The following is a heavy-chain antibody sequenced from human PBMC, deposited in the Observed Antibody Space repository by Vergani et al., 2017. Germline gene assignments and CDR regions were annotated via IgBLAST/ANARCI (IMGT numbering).Heavy chain of an antibody. CDR1: GYSFTSYW. Sequence: EVQLVQSGAEVKKPGESLKISCKGSGYSFTSYWIGWVRQMPGKGLEWMGIIYPGDSDTRYSPSFQGQVTIAADKSISTAYLQWSGLKAADTAMYYCATYCSSTSCYLDEDDGYWGQGTLVTVSS. CDR3: ATYCSSTSCYLDEDDGY. V-gene: IGHV5-51*01. CDR2: IYPGDSDT. J-gene: IGHJ4*02. D-gene: IGHD2-2*01.